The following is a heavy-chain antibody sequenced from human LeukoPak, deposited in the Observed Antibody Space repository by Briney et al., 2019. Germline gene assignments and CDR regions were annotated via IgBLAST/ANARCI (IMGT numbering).Heavy chain of an antibody. Sequence: GESLKISCKGSGYSFTAYWIGWVRQMPGEGLEWVGIIYPGDSATRYSPSFQGQVTISADKSITTAYLQWSSLKASDTAMYYGTRRGYDWGLFDYWGQGALVTVSS. J-gene: IGHJ4*02. CDR1: GYSFTAYW. V-gene: IGHV5-51*01. D-gene: IGHD5-12*01. CDR2: IYPGDSAT. CDR3: TRRGYDWGLFDY.